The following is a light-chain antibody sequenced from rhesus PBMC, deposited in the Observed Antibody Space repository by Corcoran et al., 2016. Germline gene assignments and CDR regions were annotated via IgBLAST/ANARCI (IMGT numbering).Light chain of an antibody. CDR1: SSDIGGYND. V-gene: IGLV2S9*01. J-gene: IGLJ1*01. CDR3: CSYRSGSTYI. CDR2: DVS. Sequence: QSALTQPPSVSKSLGQSVTISCTGTSSDIGGYNDVSWYQQHPGTAPRLLIYDVSKRPSGVSDRFSGSKSGNTASLTISGLQAEDEAYYFCCSYRSGSTYIFGAGTRLTV.